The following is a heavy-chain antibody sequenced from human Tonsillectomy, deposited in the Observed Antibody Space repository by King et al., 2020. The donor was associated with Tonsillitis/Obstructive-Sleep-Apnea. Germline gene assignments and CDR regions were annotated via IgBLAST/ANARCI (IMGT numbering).Heavy chain of an antibody. CDR1: GFTFGDYA. CDR2: ISWNSGTI. CDR3: AKDTGRFLYPYMDV. Sequence: QLVQSGGGLVQPGRSLRLSCAASGFTFGDYAMHWVRQPPGKGLEWVSGISWNSGTIGYADSVKGRFTISRDNPKNSLYLQMNSLRAEDTALYYCAKDTGRFLYPYMDVWGKGTTVTVSS. J-gene: IGHJ6*03. V-gene: IGHV3-9*01. D-gene: IGHD3-3*01.